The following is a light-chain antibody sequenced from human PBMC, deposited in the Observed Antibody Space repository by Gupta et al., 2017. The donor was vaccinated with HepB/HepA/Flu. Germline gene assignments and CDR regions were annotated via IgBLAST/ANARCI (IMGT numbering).Light chain of an antibody. CDR1: NSNIGSNY. CDR2: RDD. Sequence: QSVLTQPPSASGAPGRRVTISCSGSNSNIGSNYLYWYQQLPGTAPKLLIFRDDRRPSGVSDRFSASKSGTSASLAISGLWSEDEADYYCAAWDDILSGVVFGGGTKLTVL. CDR3: AAWDDILSGVV. J-gene: IGLJ2*01. V-gene: IGLV1-47*03.